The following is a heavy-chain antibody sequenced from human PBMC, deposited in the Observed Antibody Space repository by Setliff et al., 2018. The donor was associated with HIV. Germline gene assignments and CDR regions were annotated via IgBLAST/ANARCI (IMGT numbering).Heavy chain of an antibody. V-gene: IGHV1-3*04. J-gene: IGHJ4*02. D-gene: IGHD3-22*01. CDR1: GYTFRNYA. CDR3: ARISGNDRGGYYYHYFGY. CDR2: IDSGNGNT. Sequence: ASVKVSCKASGYTFRNYAVHWVRQASGQRLEWMGWIDSGNGNTKISPKFQDRVTIIRDTSATTVYMEVNSLRSEDTAVYYCARISGNDRGGYYYHYFGYWGQGTLVTVSS.